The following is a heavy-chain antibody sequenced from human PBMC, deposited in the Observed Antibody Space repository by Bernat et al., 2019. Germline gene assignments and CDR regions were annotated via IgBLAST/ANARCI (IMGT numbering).Heavy chain of an antibody. CDR1: GYSFTSYW. V-gene: IGHV5-51*01. CDR2: IYPGDSGT. J-gene: IGHJ3*02. D-gene: IGHD1-1*01. Sequence: EVQLVQSGAEVKKPGESLKISCKGSGYSFTSYWIGWVRQKSGKGLEWMGIIYPGDSGTRYSPSFQGQVTISADKSISTAYLQWSSLKASDTAMYYCARVSGTTNDAFDIWGQGTMVTVSS. CDR3: ARVSGTTNDAFDI.